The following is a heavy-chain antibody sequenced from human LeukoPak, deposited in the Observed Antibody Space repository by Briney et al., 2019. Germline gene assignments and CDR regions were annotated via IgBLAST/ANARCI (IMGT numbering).Heavy chain of an antibody. J-gene: IGHJ4*02. V-gene: IGHV3-74*01. CDR3: ARDRMDYGGNDY. CDR2: INSDGSIT. Sequence: GGSLRLSCATSGFTFSSYWMHWVRQVPGRGLVWVSRINSDGSITDYADSVKGRFTIARDTAQNTLHLQMNSLRAEDTAVYYCARDRMDYGGNDYWGQGTLVTVSS. CDR1: GFTFSSYW. D-gene: IGHD4-23*01.